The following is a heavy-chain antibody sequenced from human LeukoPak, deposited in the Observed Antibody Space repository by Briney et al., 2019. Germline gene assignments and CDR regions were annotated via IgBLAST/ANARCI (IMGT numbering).Heavy chain of an antibody. Sequence: GGSLRLSCAASGFTFSSYGMHWVRQAPGKGLEWVAFLRDNGSNIYYADSVKGRFTISRDNSKNILYLQMNSLRAEDTAVYYCAKADGVVVVPAAPGADWFDPWGQGTLVTVSS. V-gene: IGHV3-30*02. CDR2: LRDNGSNI. CDR1: GFTFSSYG. D-gene: IGHD2-2*01. CDR3: AKADGVVVVPAAPGADWFDP. J-gene: IGHJ5*02.